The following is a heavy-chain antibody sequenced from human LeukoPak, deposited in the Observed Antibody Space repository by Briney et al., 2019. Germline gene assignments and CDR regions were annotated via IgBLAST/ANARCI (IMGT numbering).Heavy chain of an antibody. Sequence: SETLSLTCTVSGRSIRSGGYYWSWIRQHPGKGLEWIEYIYYSRSTYYNPSLKSRVTISVDTSKNQFSLKLSSVTAADTAVYYCARAYGDYGRPDYWGQGTLVTVCS. J-gene: IGHJ4*02. CDR2: IYYSRST. CDR1: GRSIRSGGYY. D-gene: IGHD4-17*01. CDR3: ARAYGDYGRPDY. V-gene: IGHV4-31*03.